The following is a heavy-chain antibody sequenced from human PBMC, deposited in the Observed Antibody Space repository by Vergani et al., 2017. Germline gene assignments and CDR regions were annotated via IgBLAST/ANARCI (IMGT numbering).Heavy chain of an antibody. Sequence: EVQLVESGGGLVQPGRSLRLSCAASEFTFDDYAMHWVRQAPGKGLEWVSGISWNSGSIGYADSVKGRFPISRDNAKNSLYLQMNSLRAEDTALYYCAKVNSLNYYGSGSGIFDYWGQGTLVTVSS. J-gene: IGHJ4*02. CDR3: AKVNSLNYYGSGSGIFDY. CDR1: EFTFDDYA. CDR2: ISWNSGSI. V-gene: IGHV3-9*01. D-gene: IGHD3-10*01.